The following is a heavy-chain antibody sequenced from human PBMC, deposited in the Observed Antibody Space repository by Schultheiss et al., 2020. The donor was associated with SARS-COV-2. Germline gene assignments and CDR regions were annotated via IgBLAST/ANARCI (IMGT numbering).Heavy chain of an antibody. CDR2: IYYSGST. J-gene: IGHJ6*02. D-gene: IGHD2-2*01. CDR3: ARHRGVDCSSTSCSYGMDV. CDR1: GGSISSYY. Sequence: SETLSLTCTVSGGSISSYYWSWIRQPPGKGLEWIGYIYYSGSTNYNPSLKSRVTISVDTSKNQFSLKLSSVTAADTAVYYCARHRGVDCSSTSCSYGMDVWGQGTTVTVSS. V-gene: IGHV4-59*08.